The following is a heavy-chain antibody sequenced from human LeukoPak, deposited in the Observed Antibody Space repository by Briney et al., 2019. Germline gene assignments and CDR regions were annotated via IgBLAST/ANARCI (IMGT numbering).Heavy chain of an antibody. CDR1: GGTFSSYA. J-gene: IGHJ4*02. CDR2: IIPIFGTA. Sequence: EASVKVSCKASGGTFSSYAISWVRQAPGQGLEWMGGIIPIFGTANYAQKFQGRVTITTDESTSTAYMELSSLRSEGTAVYYCARHGGQYNWSPSDWGQGTLVTVSS. CDR3: ARHGGQYNWSPSD. V-gene: IGHV1-69*05. D-gene: IGHD1-20*01.